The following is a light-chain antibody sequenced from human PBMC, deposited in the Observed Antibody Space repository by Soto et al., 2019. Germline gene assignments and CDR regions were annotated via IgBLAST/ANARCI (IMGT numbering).Light chain of an antibody. J-gene: IGKJ3*01. CDR1: QSISSY. Sequence: DIQMTQSPSSLSASVGDRVTITCRASQSISSYLNWYQQKPGKAPKLLIYAASRLQSGVPSKVTRSRSGGDFTLTISSLQPEDFATYYCQQSYSTLFTFGPGTKVDIK. CDR3: QQSYSTLFT. CDR2: AAS. V-gene: IGKV1-39*01.